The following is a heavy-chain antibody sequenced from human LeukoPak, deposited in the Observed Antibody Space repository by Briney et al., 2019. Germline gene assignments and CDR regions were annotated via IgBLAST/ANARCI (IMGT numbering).Heavy chain of an antibody. CDR1: GFTFRSYA. CDR3: AKNQAPFDWVGHDAFDI. J-gene: IGHJ3*02. CDR2: TSGSGGST. Sequence: GGSLRLSCAASGFTFRSYAMSWVRQAPGKGLEWVSGTSGSGGSTYYADSVKGRFTISRDNSNNTLYLQMNSLRAEDTAVYFCAKNQAPFDWVGHDAFDIWGQGTMVTVSS. V-gene: IGHV3-23*01. D-gene: IGHD3-9*01.